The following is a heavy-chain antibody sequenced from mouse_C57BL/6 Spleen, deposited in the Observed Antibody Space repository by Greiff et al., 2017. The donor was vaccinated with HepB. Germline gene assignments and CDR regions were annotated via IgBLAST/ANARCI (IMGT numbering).Heavy chain of an antibody. Sequence: VKLQESGAELVKPGASVKISCKASGYAFSSYWMNWVKQRPGKGLEWIGQIYPGDGDTNYNGKFKGKATLTADKSSSTAYMQLSSLTSEDSAVYFCARRDYDYGYYFDYWGQGTTLTVSS. D-gene: IGHD2-4*01. CDR2: IYPGDGDT. J-gene: IGHJ2*01. V-gene: IGHV1-80*01. CDR3: ARRDYDYGYYFDY. CDR1: GYAFSSYW.